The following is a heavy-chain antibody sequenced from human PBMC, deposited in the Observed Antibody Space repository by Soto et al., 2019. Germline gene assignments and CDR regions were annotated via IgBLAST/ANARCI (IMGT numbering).Heavy chain of an antibody. Sequence: GGSLRLSCAASGFTFSSYSRNWVRQAPGKGLEWVSSISSSSSYIYYADSVKGRFTISRDNAKNSLYLQMNSLRAEDTAVYYCARDIVVVVAATSGWFDPWGQGTLVTVSS. CDR2: ISSSSSYI. D-gene: IGHD2-15*01. J-gene: IGHJ5*02. V-gene: IGHV3-21*01. CDR3: ARDIVVVVAATSGWFDP. CDR1: GFTFSSYS.